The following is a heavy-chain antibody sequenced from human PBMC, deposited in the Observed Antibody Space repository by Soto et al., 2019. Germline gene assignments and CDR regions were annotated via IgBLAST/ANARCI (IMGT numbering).Heavy chain of an antibody. Sequence: QVQLEQSGAEVRKPRSSVRVSCKSSGGIFRSNAISWVRQAPGQGLEWMGAIIPQFPTPYYPQKFQGRVTITADESTSTAYMALDSLRSDDTAVYFCARDAADTPMVYWGQGTLLTVSS. D-gene: IGHD5-18*01. CDR1: GGIFRSNA. V-gene: IGHV1-69*01. CDR2: IIPQFPTP. J-gene: IGHJ4*02. CDR3: ARDAADTPMVY.